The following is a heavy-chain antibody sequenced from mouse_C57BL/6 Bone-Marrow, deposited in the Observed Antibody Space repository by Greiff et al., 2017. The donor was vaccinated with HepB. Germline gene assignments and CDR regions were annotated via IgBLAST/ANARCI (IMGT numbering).Heavy chain of an antibody. J-gene: IGHJ1*03. V-gene: IGHV3-8*01. CDR2: ISNSGST. D-gene: IGHD1-1*01. Sequence: EVQLVESGPGLAKPSQTLSLTCSVTGYSITSDYWNWIRQFPGNKLEYMGYISNSGSTYYNPSLKSRISITRDTSKNQYYLQLNSVTTEDTATYYCARCPYYGSSDWYFDVWGTGTTVTVSS. CDR1: GYSITSDY. CDR3: ARCPYYGSSDWYFDV.